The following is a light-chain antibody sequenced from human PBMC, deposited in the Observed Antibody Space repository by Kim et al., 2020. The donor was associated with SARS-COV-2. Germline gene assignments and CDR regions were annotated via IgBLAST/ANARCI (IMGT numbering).Light chain of an antibody. V-gene: IGLV3-19*01. CDR1: SLRSYY. J-gene: IGLJ3*02. Sequence: LGQTVRITCQGGSLRSYYASWYQQKPGQAPVVVIYGKNNRPSGIPDRFSGSSSGNTASLTITGAQAEDEADYYCNSRDSSGNHWVFGGGTQLTVL. CDR2: GKN. CDR3: NSRDSSGNHWV.